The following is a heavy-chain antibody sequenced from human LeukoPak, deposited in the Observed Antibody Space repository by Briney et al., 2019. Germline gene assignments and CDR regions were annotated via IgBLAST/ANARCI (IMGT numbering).Heavy chain of an antibody. D-gene: IGHD6-13*01. V-gene: IGHV3-30*18. J-gene: IGHJ4*02. Sequence: GGSLRLSCAASGFTFSSYGMHWVRQAPGKGLEWVAVISYDGSNKYYADSVKGRFTISRDTSKNTLYLQMNILRAEDTSVYYCAKAFGSSWSLDFWGQGTLVTVSS. CDR1: GFTFSSYG. CDR3: AKAFGSSWSLDF. CDR2: ISYDGSNK.